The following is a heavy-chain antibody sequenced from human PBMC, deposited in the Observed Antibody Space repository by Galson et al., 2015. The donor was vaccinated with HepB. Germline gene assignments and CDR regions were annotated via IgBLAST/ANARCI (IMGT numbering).Heavy chain of an antibody. CDR3: AKDAGRWVFDY. CDR2: ISYDGSNK. D-gene: IGHD5-24*01. V-gene: IGHV3-30*18. CDR1: GFVFPLYG. J-gene: IGHJ4*02. Sequence: SLRLSCAASGFVFPLYGMHWVRQAPGKGLEWVAVISYDGSNKYYADPVKGRFTISRDNSKNTLYLQMNSLRAEDTAVYYCAKDAGRWVFDYWGQGTLVTVSS.